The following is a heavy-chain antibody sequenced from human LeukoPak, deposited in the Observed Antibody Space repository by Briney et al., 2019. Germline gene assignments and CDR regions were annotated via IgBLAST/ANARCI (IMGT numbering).Heavy chain of an antibody. CDR3: ARSIVGATGDY. D-gene: IGHD1-26*01. Sequence: SQTLSLTCTVSGGSISSGDYYWSWIRQPPGKGLEWIGYIYYGGSTYYNPSLKSRVTISVDTSKNQFSLNLSSVTAADTAVYYCARSIVGATGDYWGQGTPVTVSS. J-gene: IGHJ4*02. CDR1: GGSISSGDYY. CDR2: IYYGGST. V-gene: IGHV4-30-4*08.